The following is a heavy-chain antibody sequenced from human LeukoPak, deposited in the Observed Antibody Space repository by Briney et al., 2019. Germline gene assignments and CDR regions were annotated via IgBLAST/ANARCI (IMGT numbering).Heavy chain of an antibody. CDR1: GGAIRSYY. D-gene: IGHD4-17*01. CDR2: IYYSGST. CDR3: ARDYGDYPSWYFDL. Sequence: PSETLSLTCTVSGGAIRSYYWSWIRQPPGKGLEWIGYIYYSGSTNYNPSLKSRVTISVDTSKNQFSLKLSSVTVADTAVYYCARDYGDYPSWYFDLWGRGTLVTVSS. J-gene: IGHJ2*01. V-gene: IGHV4-59*01.